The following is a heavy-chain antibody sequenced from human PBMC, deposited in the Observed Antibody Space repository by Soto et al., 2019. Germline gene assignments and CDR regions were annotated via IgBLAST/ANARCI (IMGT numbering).Heavy chain of an antibody. CDR2: ISRSRST. CDR1: GDSINNGDYY. D-gene: IGHD4-17*01. CDR3: ARGYGDHSYGY. V-gene: IGHV4-30-4*01. J-gene: IGHJ4*02. Sequence: QVQLQESGPGLVKPSQTLSLTCTVSGDSINNGDYYWNRIRQPPGKGLEWIGYISRSRSTYYNPSLKSRITISIDTSKNQFSLKLSSVTAADTAVYYCARGYGDHSYGYWGQGSLVTVSS.